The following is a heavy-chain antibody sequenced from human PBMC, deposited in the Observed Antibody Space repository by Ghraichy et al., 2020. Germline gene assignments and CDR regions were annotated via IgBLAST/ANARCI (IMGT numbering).Heavy chain of an antibody. CDR1: GFTFSSYA. J-gene: IGHJ4*02. CDR3: AKGLEGYSSGSGPLDY. Sequence: GGSLRLSCAASGFTFSSYAMSWVRQAPGKGLEWVSAISGSGGGTYYADSVKGRFTISRENSKNTLYLQMNSLRAEDTAVYYCAKGLEGYSSGSGPLDYWGQGTLVTVSS. CDR2: ISGSGGGT. D-gene: IGHD6-19*01. V-gene: IGHV3-23*01.